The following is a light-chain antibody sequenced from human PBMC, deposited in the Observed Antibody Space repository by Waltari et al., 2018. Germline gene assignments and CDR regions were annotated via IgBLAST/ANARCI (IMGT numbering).Light chain of an antibody. CDR1: SSDVGSYSL. CDR3: SSYAGSVTFVV. CDR2: DVS. J-gene: IGLJ3*02. Sequence: QSALTQPASVSGSPGQSITISCTGTSSDVGSYSLVSWYQQHPGKAPKLIIYDVSERPSGVSSRFSGSKSGNTASLSISGLQAEDEADYFCSSYAGSVTFVVFGGGAKLTVL. V-gene: IGLV2-23*02.